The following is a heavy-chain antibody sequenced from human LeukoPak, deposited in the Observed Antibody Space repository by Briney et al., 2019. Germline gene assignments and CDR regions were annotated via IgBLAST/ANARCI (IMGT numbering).Heavy chain of an antibody. CDR2: IYHSGST. J-gene: IGHJ4*02. CDR3: ARGPGSSSWGGY. Sequence: SETLSLTCAVYGGSFSGYYWSWIRQPPGKGLEWIGEIYHSGSTNYNPSLKSRVTISVDTSKNQFPLKLRSVTAADTAVYYCARGPGSSSWGGYWGQGTLVTVSS. V-gene: IGHV4-34*01. CDR1: GGSFSGYY. D-gene: IGHD6-13*01.